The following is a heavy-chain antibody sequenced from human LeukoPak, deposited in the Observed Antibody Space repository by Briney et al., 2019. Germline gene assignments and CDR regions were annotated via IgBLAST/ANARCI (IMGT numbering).Heavy chain of an antibody. CDR2: IIPIFGTA. CDR1: GGTFSSYA. Sequence: GASVKVSCKASGGTFSSYAISWVRQAPGQGLEWMGGIIPIFGTANYAQKFQGRVTITADESTSTAYTELSSLRSEDTAVYYCARVVGELLLPSYNWFDPWGQGTLVTVSS. CDR3: ARVVGELLLPSYNWFDP. D-gene: IGHD3-10*01. V-gene: IGHV1-69*13. J-gene: IGHJ5*02.